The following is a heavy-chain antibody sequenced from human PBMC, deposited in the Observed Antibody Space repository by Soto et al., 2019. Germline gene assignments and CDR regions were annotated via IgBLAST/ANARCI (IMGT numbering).Heavy chain of an antibody. V-gene: IGHV4-34*01. CDR1: GGSFSGYY. J-gene: IGHJ5*02. D-gene: IGHD2-2*01. Sequence: QVQLQQWGAGLLKPSETLSLTCAVYGGSFSGYYWSWIRQPPGKGLEWIGEINHSGSTNYNPSLKSRVTIAVDTSTNQFSLKRSSVTAADTAVYYCASVGVVVPAANNNDRNRFDPWGQGTLVTVSS. CDR2: INHSGST. CDR3: ASVGVVVPAANNNDRNRFDP.